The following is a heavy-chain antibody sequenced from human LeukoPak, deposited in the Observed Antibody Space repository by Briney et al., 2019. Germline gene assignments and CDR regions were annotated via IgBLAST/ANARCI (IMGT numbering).Heavy chain of an antibody. D-gene: IGHD1-26*01. CDR3: AKDVGKWESLHFFDY. V-gene: IGHV3-23*01. CDR1: GFTFSTNA. CDR2: ISGSGAST. J-gene: IGHJ4*02. Sequence: GGSLRLSCLTSGFTFSTNAMSSVRQAPGKGLEWISGISGSGASTYYADSVTGRFTISRDNSRNTLYLQMNSLRGDDTAVYYCAKDVGKWESLHFFDYWGQGTLVTVSS.